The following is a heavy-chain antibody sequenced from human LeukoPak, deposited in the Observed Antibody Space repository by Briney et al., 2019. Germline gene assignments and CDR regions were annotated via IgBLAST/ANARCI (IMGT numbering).Heavy chain of an antibody. V-gene: IGHV4-34*01. CDR3: ARYRVTFTMVRGVLYDAFDI. J-gene: IGHJ3*02. Sequence: PSETLSLTCAVYGGSFSGYYWSWIRQPPGRGLEWIGEINHSGSTNCNPSLKSRVTISVDTSKNQFSLKLSSVTAADTAVYYCARYRVTFTMVRGVLYDAFDIWGQGTMVTVSS. CDR2: INHSGST. D-gene: IGHD3-10*01. CDR1: GGSFSGYY.